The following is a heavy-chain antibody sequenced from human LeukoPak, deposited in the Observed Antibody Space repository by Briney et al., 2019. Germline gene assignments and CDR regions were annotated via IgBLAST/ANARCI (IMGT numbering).Heavy chain of an antibody. J-gene: IGHJ3*02. D-gene: IGHD3-10*01. V-gene: IGHV5-51*01. CDR3: ARRRSAGLIRDAFDI. CDR2: IYPGDSDT. CDR1: GYNFTNNW. Sequence: GESLKISCMGSGYNFTNNWIGWVRQMPGKGLEWMGIIYPGDSDTRYNPSFQGQVTMSADKSISTAYLQWSSLEASDTAIYYCARRRSAGLIRDAFDIWGQGTMVTVSS.